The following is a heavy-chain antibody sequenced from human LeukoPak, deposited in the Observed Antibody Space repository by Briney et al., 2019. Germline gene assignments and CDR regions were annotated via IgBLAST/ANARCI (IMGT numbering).Heavy chain of an antibody. Sequence: PSETLSLTCSVSGGSIISTNYYWGWIRQPPGKGLEWIGRIYQSGSGSSYYNPSLKSRVTISGDTSKNHFFLRLSSVTAADTAVYYCASTLRFLPYRRFDYWGQGTLVTVPS. CDR1: GGSIISTNYY. J-gene: IGHJ4*02. D-gene: IGHD3-3*01. CDR2: IYQSGSGSS. V-gene: IGHV4-39*02. CDR3: ASTLRFLPYRRFDY.